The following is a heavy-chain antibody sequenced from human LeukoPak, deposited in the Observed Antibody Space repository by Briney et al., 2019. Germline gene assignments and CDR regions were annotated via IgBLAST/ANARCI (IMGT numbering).Heavy chain of an antibody. V-gene: IGHV1-2*02. CDR1: GYTFTSYY. CDR2: VNPDSGGT. Sequence: ASVKVSCKASGYTFTSYYVHWVRQAPGQGLEWMGWVNPDSGGTNYAQKFQGRVAMARDTSISTAYMELSRLRSDDTAVYYCARDIVKDRLWSETSYYFDYWGQGTLVTVSS. J-gene: IGHJ4*02. CDR3: ARDIVKDRLWSETSYYFDY. D-gene: IGHD3-3*01.